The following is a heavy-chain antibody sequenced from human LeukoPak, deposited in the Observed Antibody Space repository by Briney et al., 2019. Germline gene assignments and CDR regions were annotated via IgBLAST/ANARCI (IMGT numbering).Heavy chain of an antibody. D-gene: IGHD3-9*01. CDR2: FDPEDGET. V-gene: IGHV1-24*01. CDR3: ATEENHYDTLTGYYRRGIY. J-gene: IGHJ4*02. Sequence: GASEKVSCKVSGYTLTELSMHWVRQAPGKGLEWMGGFDPEDGETIYAQKFQGRVTMTEDTSTDTAYMELSSLRSEDTAVYYCATEENHYDTLTGYYRRGIYWGQGTLVTVSS. CDR1: GYTLTELS.